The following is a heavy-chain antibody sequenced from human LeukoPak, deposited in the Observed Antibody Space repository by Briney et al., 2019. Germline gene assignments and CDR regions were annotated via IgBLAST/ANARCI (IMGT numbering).Heavy chain of an antibody. D-gene: IGHD3-16*01. Sequence: GESLKISCKDSGYSFTTYWIGWVRQMPGKGLDWMGIIYPGDSDTRYSPSFQGQVTISADKSISTAYLQWSNLKASDTAMYYCARLVTLGGGYFDYWGQGTLVTVSS. CDR3: ARLVTLGGGYFDY. J-gene: IGHJ4*02. CDR1: GYSFTTYW. V-gene: IGHV5-51*01. CDR2: IYPGDSDT.